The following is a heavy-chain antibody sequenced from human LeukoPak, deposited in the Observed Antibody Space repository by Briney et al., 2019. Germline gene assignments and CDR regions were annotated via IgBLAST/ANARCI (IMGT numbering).Heavy chain of an antibody. Sequence: SVKVSCKASGGTFSSYAISWVRQAPGQGLEWMGGIIPIFGTANYAQKFQGRVTITADESTSTAYMELSSLRSEDTAVYYCARDGHESITIFGVVIPNSAFDIWGQGTMVTVSS. CDR3: ARDGHESITIFGVVIPNSAFDI. D-gene: IGHD3-3*01. CDR2: IIPIFGTA. J-gene: IGHJ3*02. CDR1: GGTFSSYA. V-gene: IGHV1-69*01.